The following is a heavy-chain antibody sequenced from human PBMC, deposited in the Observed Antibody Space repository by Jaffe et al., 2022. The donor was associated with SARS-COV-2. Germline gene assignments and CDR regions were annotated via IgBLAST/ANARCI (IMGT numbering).Heavy chain of an antibody. D-gene: IGHD2-15*01. CDR3: ARSQRFCSGGTCRKRADWFDP. V-gene: IGHV1-69*02. J-gene: IGHJ5*02. Sequence: QVQLVQSGALVEKPGSSVKVSCKATGGTFGGYTIVWVRQAPGQGPECMGRIIPILNIADYAQRFQGRVTITADKSATTVYMEVRSLRYDDTAVYYCARSQRFCSGGTCRKRADWFDPWGQGTLVIVSS. CDR1: GGTFGGYT. CDR2: IIPILNIA.